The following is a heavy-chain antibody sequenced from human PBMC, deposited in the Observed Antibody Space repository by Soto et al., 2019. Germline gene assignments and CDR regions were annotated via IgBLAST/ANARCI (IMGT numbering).Heavy chain of an antibody. Sequence: DVQLVESGGGLVQPGGSLKLSCATSGFSFSGPAMHWVRQAYGKGLEWVGRIRTKPNNYATTYAASVTGRFTISRDDSKHTVYLQRNSLKTEDTAVYYCTRPGDRYGYPEAFDCWGQGALVTVSS. V-gene: IGHV3-73*02. D-gene: IGHD5-18*01. CDR3: TRPGDRYGYPEAFDC. CDR1: GFSFSGPA. CDR2: IRTKPNNYAT. J-gene: IGHJ4*02.